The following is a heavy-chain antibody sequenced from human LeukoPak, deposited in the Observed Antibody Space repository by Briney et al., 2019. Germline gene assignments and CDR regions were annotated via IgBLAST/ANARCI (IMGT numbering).Heavy chain of an antibody. D-gene: IGHD5-12*01. CDR1: GGSISSGGYS. J-gene: IGHJ5*02. CDR2: IYYSGST. V-gene: IGHV4-31*03. Sequence: PSQTLSLTCTVSGGSISSGGYSWSWIRQHPGKGLEWIGYIYYSGSTYYNPSLKSRVTISVDTSKNQFSLKLSSVTAADTAVYYCARGRYSGYDFGNWFDPWGQGTLVTASS. CDR3: ARGRYSGYDFGNWFDP.